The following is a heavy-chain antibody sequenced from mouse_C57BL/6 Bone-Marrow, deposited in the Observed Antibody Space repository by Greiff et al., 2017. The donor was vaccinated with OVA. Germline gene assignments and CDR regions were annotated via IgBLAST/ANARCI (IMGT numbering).Heavy chain of an antibody. V-gene: IGHV14-4*01. Sequence: EVQGVESGAELVRPGASVKLSCTASGFNIKDDYMHWVKQRPEQGLEWIGWIDPENGDTEYASKFQGKATITADTSSNTAYLQLSSLTSEDTAVYYCTRRGYGSSLFAYWGQGTLVTVSA. CDR1: GFNIKDDY. CDR3: TRRGYGSSLFAY. D-gene: IGHD1-1*01. CDR2: IDPENGDT. J-gene: IGHJ3*01.